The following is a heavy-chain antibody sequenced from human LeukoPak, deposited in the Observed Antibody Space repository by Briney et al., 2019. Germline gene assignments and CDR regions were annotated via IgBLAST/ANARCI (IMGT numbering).Heavy chain of an antibody. CDR1: GGSFSCYY. J-gene: IGHJ4*02. V-gene: IGHV4-34*01. Sequence: SETLSLTCAVYGGSFSCYYWSWIRQPPGKGLEWIGEINHSGSTNYNPSLKSRVTISVDTSKNQFSLKLSSVTAADTAVYYCARFTVVTWTRDYWGQGTLLTVSS. CDR2: INHSGST. CDR3: ARFTVVTWTRDY. D-gene: IGHD4-23*01.